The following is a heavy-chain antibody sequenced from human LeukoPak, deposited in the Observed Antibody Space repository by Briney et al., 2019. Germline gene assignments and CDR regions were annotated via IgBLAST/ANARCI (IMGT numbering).Heavy chain of an antibody. V-gene: IGHV3-48*03. D-gene: IGHD3-9*01. Sequence: PGGSLRLSCAASGFTFSSYEMNWVRQAPGKGLEWVSFISSSGSTIYYADSVKGRFTISRDNAKNSLYLQMNSLRAEDTAVYYCATERWGYDIFTDPTDFYYGMDVWGQGTLVTVSS. CDR1: GFTFSSYE. CDR3: ATERWGYDIFTDPTDFYYGMDV. CDR2: ISSSGSTI. J-gene: IGHJ6*02.